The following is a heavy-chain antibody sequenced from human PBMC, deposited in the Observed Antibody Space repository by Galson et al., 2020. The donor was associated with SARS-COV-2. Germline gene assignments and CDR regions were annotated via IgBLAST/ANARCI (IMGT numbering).Heavy chain of an antibody. D-gene: IGHD2-2*01. J-gene: IGHJ4*02. CDR2: IYPGDSDT. CDR1: GYSFTSYC. Sequence: GESLKISCNGSGYSFTSYCNGWVRQMPAKGLERMGIIYPGDSDTRYSPSFQGHVTISADKSISTAYLQWISLKASDTAMYYCARLITSHWYFDYWGQGTLVTVSS. CDR3: ARLITSHWYFDY. V-gene: IGHV5-51*01.